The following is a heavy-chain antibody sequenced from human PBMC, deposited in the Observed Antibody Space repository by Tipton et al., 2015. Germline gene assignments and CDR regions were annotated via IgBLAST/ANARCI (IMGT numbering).Heavy chain of an antibody. CDR3: TKGSAASRPYYFDY. Sequence: SLRLSCAASGFSIGNYAMSRVRQTPGKGLEWVSAISTDGKSTYYADSVKGRFTTSRDNSKNTLYLQMNSLRAEDTAIYYCTKGSAASRPYYFDYWGQGTRVTVSS. J-gene: IGHJ4*02. CDR1: GFSIGNYA. V-gene: IGHV3-23*01. D-gene: IGHD6-13*01. CDR2: ISTDGKST.